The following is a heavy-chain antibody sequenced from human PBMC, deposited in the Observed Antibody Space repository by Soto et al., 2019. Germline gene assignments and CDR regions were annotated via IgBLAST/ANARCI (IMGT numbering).Heavy chain of an antibody. V-gene: IGHV4-59*12. CDR2: IYYSGST. D-gene: IGHD2-2*01. Sequence: PSETLSLTCSVSGCSISGYYWSWIRQTPEKGLEWIGYIYYSGSTNYNPSLKSRVTMLIDRSKNQFSLKLSSVTAADTAVYYCARVPDRWGQGTLVTVS. J-gene: IGHJ5*02. CDR1: GCSISGYY. CDR3: ARVPDR.